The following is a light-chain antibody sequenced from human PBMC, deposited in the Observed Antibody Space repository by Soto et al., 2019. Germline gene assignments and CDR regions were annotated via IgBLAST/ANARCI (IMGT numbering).Light chain of an antibody. CDR2: GNS. CDR3: QSYDSSLSGSV. V-gene: IGLV1-40*01. Sequence: QSVLTQPPSVSGAPGQRVTISCTGSSSNIGARYDVHWYQQLPGTAPKLLIYGNSNRPSGVPHRFSCSKSGTSASLAITGLQAEDEADYYCQSYDSSLSGSVFGGGTKLTVL. J-gene: IGLJ3*02. CDR1: SSNIGARYD.